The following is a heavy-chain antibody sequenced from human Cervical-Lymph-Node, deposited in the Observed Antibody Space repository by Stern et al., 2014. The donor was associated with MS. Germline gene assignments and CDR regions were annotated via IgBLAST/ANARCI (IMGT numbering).Heavy chain of an antibody. Sequence: VQLVESGAEVKSPGSSVKISCKASGGSLSSNPVSWVRQAPGQGLEWMGGIIPIFDSPNYSQKFAGRLTITADKSTSTTYMQLSSLRSEDTAIYYCARDGILQTVDAFDLWGQGTMVTVSS. CDR1: GGSLSSNP. V-gene: IGHV1-69*06. D-gene: IGHD2-21*01. J-gene: IGHJ3*01. CDR3: ARDGILQTVDAFDL. CDR2: IIPIFDSP.